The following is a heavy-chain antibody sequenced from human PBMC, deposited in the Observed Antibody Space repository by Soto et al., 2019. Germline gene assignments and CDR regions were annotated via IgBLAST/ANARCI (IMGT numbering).Heavy chain of an antibody. CDR3: ARDGAVGIQLWYYGMDV. CDR1: GGSVSSGSYY. Sequence: QVQLQESGPGLVKPSETLSLTCTVSGGSVSSGSYYWSWIRQPPGKGLEWIGYIYYSGSTNYNPSLKSRVTISVDTSKNQFSLKLSSVTAADTAVYYCARDGAVGIQLWYYGMDVWGQGTTVTVSS. CDR2: IYYSGST. J-gene: IGHJ6*02. V-gene: IGHV4-61*01. D-gene: IGHD5-18*01.